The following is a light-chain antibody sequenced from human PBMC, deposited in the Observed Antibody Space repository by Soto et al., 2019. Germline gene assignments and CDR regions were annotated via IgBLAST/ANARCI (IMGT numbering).Light chain of an antibody. CDR2: GAS. Sequence: ELVMTQSPATLSVSPGERATLSCRASQSVSSNLAWYQQKPGQAPRLLISGASTRATGIPARFSGSGSGTEFTLTISSLQSEDFAIYYCQHYNNWPQTFGLGTKVAIK. CDR1: QSVSSN. J-gene: IGKJ1*01. CDR3: QHYNNWPQT. V-gene: IGKV3-15*01.